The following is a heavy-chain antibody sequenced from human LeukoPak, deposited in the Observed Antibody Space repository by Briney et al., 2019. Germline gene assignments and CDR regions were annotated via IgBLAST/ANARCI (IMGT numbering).Heavy chain of an antibody. D-gene: IGHD6-19*01. V-gene: IGHV3-30-3*01. CDR1: GFMFRSYA. J-gene: IGHJ4*02. Sequence: GGSLRLSCAASGFMFRSYAMHWVRQAPGKGLEWVAVISYDGSNKYYADSVKGRFTISRDNSKNTLYLQMNSLRAEDTAVYYCARDRGSGWFGNTADYWGQGTLVTVSS. CDR3: ARDRGSGWFGNTADY. CDR2: ISYDGSNK.